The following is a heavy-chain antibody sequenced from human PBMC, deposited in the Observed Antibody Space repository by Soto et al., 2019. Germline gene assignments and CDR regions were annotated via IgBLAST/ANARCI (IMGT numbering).Heavy chain of an antibody. CDR2: IYPGDSDT. CDR3: AREVDTAMVPYYYYGMDV. CDR1: GYSFTSYW. D-gene: IGHD5-18*01. J-gene: IGHJ6*02. Sequence: GESPKISCKGSGYSFTSYWIGWVSQMPGKGLEWMGMIYPGDSDTRYSPSFQGQVTISADKSISTAYLQWSSLKASDTAMYYCAREVDTAMVPYYYYGMDVWGQGTTVTVSS. V-gene: IGHV5-51*01.